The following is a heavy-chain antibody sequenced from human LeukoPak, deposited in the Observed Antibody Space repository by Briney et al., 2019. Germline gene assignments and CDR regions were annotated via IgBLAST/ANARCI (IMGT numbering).Heavy chain of an antibody. Sequence: PSETLSLTCTVSGGSISSSSYYWSWIRQPPGKGLEWIGEINHSGSTNYNPSLKSRVTISVDTSKNQFSLKLSSVTAADTAVYYCARGRKSAARPAVVVVVALRGKNAFDIWGQGTMVTVSS. D-gene: IGHD2-15*01. J-gene: IGHJ3*02. V-gene: IGHV4-39*07. CDR3: ARGRKSAARPAVVVVVALRGKNAFDI. CDR2: INHSGST. CDR1: GGSISSSSYY.